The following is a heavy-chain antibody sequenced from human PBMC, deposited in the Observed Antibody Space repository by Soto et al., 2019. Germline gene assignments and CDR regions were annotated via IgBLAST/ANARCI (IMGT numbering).Heavy chain of an antibody. Sequence: SGTLSLTCTVSGGSISSSSYYWGWIRQPPGKGREWIGSIDYSGSTYYNPSLKSRVTISVDTSKNQFSLKLSSVTAADTAVYCCARXPYYYDSSGLYGGWFDPWGQGTLVTVSS. V-gene: IGHV4-39*01. CDR3: ARXPYYYDSSGLYGGWFDP. D-gene: IGHD3-22*01. CDR2: IDYSGST. J-gene: IGHJ5*02. CDR1: GGSISSSSYY.